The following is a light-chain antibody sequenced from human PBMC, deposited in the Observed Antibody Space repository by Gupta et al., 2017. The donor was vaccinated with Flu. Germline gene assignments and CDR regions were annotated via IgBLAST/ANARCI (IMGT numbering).Light chain of an antibody. J-gene: IGKJ4*01. CDR2: ETS. CDR1: QSISDF. Sequence: EIVLTQSPATLSLSPGGRATLSCRASQSISDFVAWYQQKPGQAPRLLIFETSNRATGIPARFSGSGSGTDFTLTISSLEPEDFAVYYCQQRTHWPPLAFGGGTKVEVK. V-gene: IGKV3-11*01. CDR3: QQRTHWPPLA.